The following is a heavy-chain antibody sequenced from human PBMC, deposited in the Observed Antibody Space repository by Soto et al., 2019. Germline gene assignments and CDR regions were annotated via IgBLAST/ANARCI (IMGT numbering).Heavy chain of an antibody. CDR3: AVDTATVPDYYYGMDV. J-gene: IGHJ6*02. V-gene: IGHV1-3*01. CDR1: GYTFTSYA. Sequence: QVQLVQSGAEVKKPGASVKVSCKASGYTFTSYAMHWVRQAPGQRLEWMGWINAGNGNTKYSQKFQGRVTITRDTSASTAYMELSSLRSEDTAVYYCAVDTATVPDYYYGMDVWGQGTTVTVSS. D-gene: IGHD5-18*01. CDR2: INAGNGNT.